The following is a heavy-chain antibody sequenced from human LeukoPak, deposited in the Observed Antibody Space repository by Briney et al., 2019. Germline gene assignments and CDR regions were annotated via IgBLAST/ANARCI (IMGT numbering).Heavy chain of an antibody. D-gene: IGHD3-22*01. Sequence: ASVKVSCKASGYTFTNYAMNWVRQAPGQGLEWMGWINPNSGGTNYAQKFRGWVTMTRDTSVSTAYMELSRLRSDDTAVYYCARSGSHSGYYYKSYYFDYWGQGTLVTVSS. V-gene: IGHV1-2*04. J-gene: IGHJ4*02. CDR2: INPNSGGT. CDR1: GYTFTNYA. CDR3: ARSGSHSGYYYKSYYFDY.